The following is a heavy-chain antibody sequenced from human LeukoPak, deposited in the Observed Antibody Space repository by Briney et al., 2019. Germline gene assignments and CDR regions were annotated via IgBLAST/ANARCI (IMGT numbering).Heavy chain of an antibody. V-gene: IGHV3-9*03. D-gene: IGHD1-26*01. CDR3: ARRGYHDYSGFDY. Sequence: GGSLRLSCAASGFTFDDYAMHWVRQAPGKGLEWVSGISWNSGSIGYADSVKGRFTISRDNAKNSLYLQMNSLRAEDMALYYCARRGYHDYSGFDYWGQGTLVTVSS. J-gene: IGHJ4*02. CDR2: ISWNSGSI. CDR1: GFTFDDYA.